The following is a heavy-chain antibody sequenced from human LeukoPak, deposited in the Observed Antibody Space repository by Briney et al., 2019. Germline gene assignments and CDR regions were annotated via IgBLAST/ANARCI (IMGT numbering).Heavy chain of an antibody. CDR3: ARDLRGRVDY. J-gene: IGHJ4*02. Sequence: TGGSLRLSCAASGFTFSSYWMIWVREAPGKGLEWVANINQYESEKYYVDSVKGRFTISRDNAKNSLYLQMNSLRAEDTAVYYCARDLRGRVDYWGQGTLVTVSS. CDR2: INQYESEK. CDR1: GFTFSSYW. D-gene: IGHD3-10*01. V-gene: IGHV3-7*01.